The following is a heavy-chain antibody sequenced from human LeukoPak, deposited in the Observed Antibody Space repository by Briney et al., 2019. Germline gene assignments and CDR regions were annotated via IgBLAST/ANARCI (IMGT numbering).Heavy chain of an antibody. D-gene: IGHD2-2*01. CDR1: GGTFSSYA. CDR2: ISGSGGST. Sequence: GGSLRLSCAASGGTFSSYAMSWVVQPPGKGVEWFSGISGSGGSTYYADSVKGRFTISRDNSKNTLYLQMNSLRAEDTAVFYCAKGYCSTSRCYLNPFDYWGQGTLVAVSS. J-gene: IGHJ4*02. CDR3: AKGYCSTSRCYLNPFDY. V-gene: IGHV3-23*01.